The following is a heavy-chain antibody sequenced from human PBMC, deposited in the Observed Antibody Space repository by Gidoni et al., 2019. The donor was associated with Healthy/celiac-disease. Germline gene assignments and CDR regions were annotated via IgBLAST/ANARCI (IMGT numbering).Heavy chain of an antibody. V-gene: IGHV5-51*03. CDR1: GYSFTSYW. Sequence: EVQLVQSGAEVKKPGESLKISCKGSGYSFTSYWIGWVRQMPGKGLEWMGIIYPGDSDTRYSPSFQGQVTISADKSISTAYLQWSSLKASDTAMYYCARGYKRLLWFGELSHNAFDIWGQGTMVTVSS. CDR3: ARGYKRLLWFGELSHNAFDI. D-gene: IGHD3-10*01. J-gene: IGHJ3*02. CDR2: IYPGDSDT.